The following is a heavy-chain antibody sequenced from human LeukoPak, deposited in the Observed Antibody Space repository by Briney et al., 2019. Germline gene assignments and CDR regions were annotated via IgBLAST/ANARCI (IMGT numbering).Heavy chain of an antibody. CDR3: AKDWLCPDVCPTKIAVAGYFDY. J-gene: IGHJ4*02. Sequence: GGSLRLSCAASGFTFSVFTMSWVRQAPGKGLEWISTINSNGDSTYYADSVKGRFTISRDNSENTVFLQMNSLRAEDTAVYYRAKDWLCPDVCPTKIAVAGYFDYGGQGILVTVSS. V-gene: IGHV3-23*01. D-gene: IGHD6-19*01. CDR2: INSNGDST. CDR1: GFTFSVFT.